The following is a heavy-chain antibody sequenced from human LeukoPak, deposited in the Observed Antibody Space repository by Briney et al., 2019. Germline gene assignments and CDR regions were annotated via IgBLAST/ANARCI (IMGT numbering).Heavy chain of an antibody. D-gene: IGHD6-19*01. CDR1: GYRFTHHG. Sequence: ASVRVSCNASGYRFTHHGISRVRRAPAQGLEWMGWIITYNGDTHYAPNFQSRVTLTTDTSTTTAYMKLRSLRSDDTAVYYCARDPTNTSGRYAYFDYWGQGTLVTVSS. CDR3: ARDPTNTSGRYAYFDY. V-gene: IGHV1-18*01. CDR2: IITYNGDT. J-gene: IGHJ4*02.